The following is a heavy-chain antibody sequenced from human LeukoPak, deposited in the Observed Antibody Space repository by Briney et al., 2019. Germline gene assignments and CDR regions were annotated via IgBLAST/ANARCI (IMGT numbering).Heavy chain of an antibody. Sequence: PGGSLRLSCAASGFALSDSAIHWVSQDSGKGLEWVGLIDRPAKSYATAYGASVGGRFTISRDDSKNTAYLQMDSLKTEDTALYYCTRDRGTYNWLDPWGQGTLVTVSS. V-gene: IGHV3-73*01. CDR3: TRDRGTYNWLDP. D-gene: IGHD1-26*01. CDR1: GFALSDSA. J-gene: IGHJ5*02. CDR2: IDRPAKSYAT.